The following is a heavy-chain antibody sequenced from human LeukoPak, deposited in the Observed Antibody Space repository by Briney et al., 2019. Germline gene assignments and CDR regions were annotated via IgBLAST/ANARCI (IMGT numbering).Heavy chain of an antibody. V-gene: IGHV3-7*03. J-gene: IGHJ4*02. CDR1: GFTFSNYW. CDR2: IKTDGSEK. CDR3: ARDVEEPELAAAEDY. Sequence: GGSLRLSCEGSGFTFSNYWMGWVRQAPGKGLQWVANIKTDGSEKYYVDSVKGRFTISRDNSKNTLYLQMNSLRAEDTAVYYCARDVEEPELAAAEDYWGQGTLVTVSS. D-gene: IGHD6-13*01.